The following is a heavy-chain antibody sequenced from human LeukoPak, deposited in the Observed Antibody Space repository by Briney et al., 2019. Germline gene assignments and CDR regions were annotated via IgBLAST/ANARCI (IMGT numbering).Heavy chain of an antibody. CDR2: IYTSGST. CDR1: GGSISSYY. V-gene: IGHV4-4*07. CDR3: ARGLRIFGVVTEHYYYYYMDV. D-gene: IGHD3-3*01. Sequence: SETLSLTCTVSGGSISSYYWSWIRQPAGKGLEWIGRIYTSGSTNYNPSLKSRVTMSVDTSKNQFSLKLSSVTAADTAVYYCARGLRIFGVVTEHYYYYYMDVWGKGTTVTVSS. J-gene: IGHJ6*03.